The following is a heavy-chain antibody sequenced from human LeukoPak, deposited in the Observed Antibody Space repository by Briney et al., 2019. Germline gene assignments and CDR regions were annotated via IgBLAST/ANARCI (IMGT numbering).Heavy chain of an antibody. CDR2: IYTSGST. CDR3: ARQRLGVTAMDGIDY. J-gene: IGHJ4*02. V-gene: IGHV4-61*02. D-gene: IGHD5-18*01. CDR1: GGSISSGSYY. Sequence: SETLSLTCTVSGGSISSGSYYWSWIRQPAGKGLEWIGRIYTSGSTNYNPSLKSRVTISVDTSKNQFSLKLSSVTAADTAVYYCARQRLGVTAMDGIDYWGQGTLVTVSS.